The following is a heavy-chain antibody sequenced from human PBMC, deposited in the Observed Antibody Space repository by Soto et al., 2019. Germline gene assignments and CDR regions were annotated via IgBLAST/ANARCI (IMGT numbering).Heavy chain of an antibody. Sequence: PGGSLRLSCAASGFTFSIYAMSWFRQAPGKGLEWVSAISGSGGSTYYADTVKGRFTISRDNSKNTLYLQMNSLRAEDTAVYYCAKLRGYCSSTSCYGAQDAFDIWSQGSMVTVSS. CDR2: ISGSGGST. CDR1: GFTFSIYA. J-gene: IGHJ3*02. D-gene: IGHD2-2*01. CDR3: AKLRGYCSSTSCYGAQDAFDI. V-gene: IGHV3-23*01.